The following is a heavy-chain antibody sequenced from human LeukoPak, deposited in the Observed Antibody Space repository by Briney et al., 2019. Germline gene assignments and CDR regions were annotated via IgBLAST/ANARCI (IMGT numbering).Heavy chain of an antibody. CDR3: AGDWDSWGGGGFDI. J-gene: IGHJ3*02. V-gene: IGHV4-59*12. CDR1: GGSISSYY. D-gene: IGHD3-16*01. Sequence: SETLSLTCTVSGGSISSYYWSWIRQPPGKGLEWIGYIYYSGSTNYNPSLTSRVTISVDTSKNQFSLKLSSVTAAHTAVYYCAGDWDSWGGGGFDIWGQGTMVTVSS. CDR2: IYYSGST.